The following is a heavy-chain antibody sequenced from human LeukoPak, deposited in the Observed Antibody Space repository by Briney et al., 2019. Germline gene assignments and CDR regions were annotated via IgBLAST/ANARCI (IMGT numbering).Heavy chain of an antibody. CDR3: ARTYSSGWYLGYFDY. D-gene: IGHD6-19*01. J-gene: IGHJ4*02. Sequence: SETLSLTCTVSGDSISTSNSYWGWIRQPPGKGLEWIGSIYYSGNTYYNASLKSRVTISVDTSKNQFSLKLSSVTAADTAVYYCARTYSSGWYLGYFDYWGRGTLVTVSS. CDR1: GDSISTSNSY. CDR2: IYYSGNT. V-gene: IGHV4-39*01.